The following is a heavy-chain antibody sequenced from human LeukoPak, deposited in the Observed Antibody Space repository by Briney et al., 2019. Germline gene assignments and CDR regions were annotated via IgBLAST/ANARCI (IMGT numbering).Heavy chain of an antibody. J-gene: IGHJ6*03. V-gene: IGHV4-4*02. CDR1: GGSISSSNW. CDR2: IYHSGST. Sequence: QASETLSLTCAVSGGSISSSNWWSWVRQPPGKGLEWIGEIYHSGSTNYNPSLKSRVTISVDTSKNQFSLKLSSVTAADTAVYYCARYGDHYYYYYYMDVWGKGTTVTVSS. CDR3: ARYGDHYYYYYYMDV. D-gene: IGHD4-17*01.